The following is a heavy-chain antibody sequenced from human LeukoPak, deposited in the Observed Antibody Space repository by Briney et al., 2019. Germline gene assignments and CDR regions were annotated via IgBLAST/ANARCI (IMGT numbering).Heavy chain of an antibody. CDR3: ARDALKLEPPS. J-gene: IGHJ5*02. V-gene: IGHV3-23*01. Sequence: PGGSLRLSCAASGFTFSSYAMSWVRQAPGKGLEWVSAISGSGGSTYYADSVKGRFTISRDNAKNSLSLQMNSLRAEDTAVYSCARDALKLEPPSWGQGTLVTVSS. CDR1: GFTFSSYA. D-gene: IGHD1-1*01. CDR2: ISGSGGST.